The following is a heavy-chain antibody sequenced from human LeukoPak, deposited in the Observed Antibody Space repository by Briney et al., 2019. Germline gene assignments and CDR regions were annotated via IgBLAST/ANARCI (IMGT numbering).Heavy chain of an antibody. D-gene: IGHD6-25*01. V-gene: IGHV3-48*03. J-gene: IGHJ4*02. CDR3: AVEARWYSSGVGGFDY. Sequence: GGSLRLSCAASGFTFSSYEMNWVRQAPGKGLEWVSYISSSGSTIYYADSVKGRFTISRDNAKNSLYLQMNSLRAEDTAVYYCAVEARWYSSGVGGFDYWGQGTLVTVSS. CDR1: GFTFSSYE. CDR2: ISSSGSTI.